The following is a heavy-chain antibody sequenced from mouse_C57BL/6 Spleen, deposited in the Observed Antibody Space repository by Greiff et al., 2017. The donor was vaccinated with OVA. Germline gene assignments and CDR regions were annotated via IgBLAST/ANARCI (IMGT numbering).Heavy chain of an antibody. CDR1: GFTFSSYA. J-gene: IGHJ2*01. CDR2: ISDGGSYT. CDR3: AREITTVVATDYFDD. V-gene: IGHV5-4*01. D-gene: IGHD1-1*01. Sequence: EVQGVESGGGLVKPGGSLKLSCAASGFTFSSYAMSWVRQTPEKRLEWVATISDGGSYTYYPDNVKGRFTISRDNAKNNLYLQMSHLKSEDTAMYYCAREITTVVATDYFDDWGQGTTLTVSS.